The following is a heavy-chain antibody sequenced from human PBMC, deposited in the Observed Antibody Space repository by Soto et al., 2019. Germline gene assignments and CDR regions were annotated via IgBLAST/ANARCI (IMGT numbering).Heavy chain of an antibody. CDR2: IYYSGST. CDR3: ARGDYEGSGAFDI. V-gene: IGHV4-39*01. D-gene: IGHD4-17*01. CDR1: GGSLIRSTHY. J-gene: IGHJ3*02. Sequence: AETLSLTCTISGGSLIRSTHYWGWIRQPPGKGLEWIGSIYYSGSTYYNPSLKSRVTISVDTSQNQFSLRLSSVTAADTALYYCARGDYEGSGAFDIWGQGTMVTVSS.